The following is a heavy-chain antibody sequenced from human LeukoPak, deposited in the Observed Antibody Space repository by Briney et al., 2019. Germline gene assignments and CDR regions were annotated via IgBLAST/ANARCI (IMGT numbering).Heavy chain of an antibody. CDR1: GGSISSSSYY. CDR3: ARRNPKITIFGVNYFDY. J-gene: IGHJ4*02. V-gene: IGHV4-39*07. D-gene: IGHD3-3*01. Sequence: SETLSLTCTVSGGSISSSSYYWGWIRQPPGKGLEWIGSIYYSGSTYYNPSLKSRVTISVDTSKNQFSLKLSSVTAADTAVYYCARRNPKITIFGVNYFDYWGQGTLVTVSS. CDR2: IYYSGST.